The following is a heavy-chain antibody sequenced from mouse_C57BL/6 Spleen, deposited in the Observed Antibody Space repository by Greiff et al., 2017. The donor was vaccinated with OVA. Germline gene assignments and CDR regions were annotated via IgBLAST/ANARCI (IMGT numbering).Heavy chain of an antibody. J-gene: IGHJ3*01. CDR2: IYPRSGNT. D-gene: IGHD2-4*01. CDR3: ARGDYDFAY. CDR1: GYTFTSYG. V-gene: IGHV1-81*01. Sequence: VQGVESGAELARPGASVKLSCKASGYTFTSYGISWVKQRTGQGLEWIGEIYPRSGNTYYNQKFKDKATLTADKSSSTAYMQLSSLTYEDSAVYYCARGDYDFAYWGQGTLVTVSA.